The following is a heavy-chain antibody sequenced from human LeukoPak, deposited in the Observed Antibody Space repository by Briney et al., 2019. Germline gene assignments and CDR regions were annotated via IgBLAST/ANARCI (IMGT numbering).Heavy chain of an antibody. CDR3: AKGLEGLQPKDGMDV. Sequence: GASLRLSCAASGFTFSSYAMSWVRQAPGKGLEWASAISGSGGSTYYADSVKGRFTISRDNSKNTLYLQMNSLRAEDTAVYYCAKGLEGLQPKDGMDVWGQGTTVTVSS. J-gene: IGHJ6*02. D-gene: IGHD4-11*01. CDR1: GFTFSSYA. CDR2: ISGSGGST. V-gene: IGHV3-23*01.